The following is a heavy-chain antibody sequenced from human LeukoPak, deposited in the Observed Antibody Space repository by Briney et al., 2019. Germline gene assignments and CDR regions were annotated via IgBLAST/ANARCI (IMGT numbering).Heavy chain of an antibody. J-gene: IGHJ3*02. Sequence: GGSLRLSCAAPGFTFTTSWMHWVRQAPGKGLVWVSRINSDGSTTTYADSVKGRFTISRDNAKNTLYLQMNSLRGEDTAVYYCARVLGAAAGLRAFDIWGQGTLVFVSS. CDR2: INSDGSTT. CDR3: ARVLGAAAGLRAFDI. V-gene: IGHV3-74*01. CDR1: GFTFTTSW. D-gene: IGHD6-13*01.